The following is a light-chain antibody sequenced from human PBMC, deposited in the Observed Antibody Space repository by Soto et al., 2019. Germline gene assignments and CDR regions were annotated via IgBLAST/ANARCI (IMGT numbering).Light chain of an antibody. J-gene: IGKJ2*01. CDR2: SAS. CDR1: QGIDSW. V-gene: IGKV1-12*01. Sequence: DIQMTQSPSSVSASVGDRVTITCRASQGIDSWLAWYQQKPGKAPKLLIYSASTLQSGVPSRFSGSGSGTDFNLTISSLQHEDFETYFCQRDNSFPPYTFGQGTKLEIK. CDR3: QRDNSFPPYT.